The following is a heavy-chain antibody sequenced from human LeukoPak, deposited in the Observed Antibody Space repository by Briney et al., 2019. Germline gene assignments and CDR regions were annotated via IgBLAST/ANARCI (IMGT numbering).Heavy chain of an antibody. J-gene: IGHJ4*02. CDR1: GFTFSSYA. CDR3: AKGSRYCSSTSCYQRFDY. V-gene: IGHV3-23*01. D-gene: IGHD2-2*01. CDR2: ISGSGGST. Sequence: TGGSLRLSCAASGFTFSSYAVSWVRQAPGKGLEWVSAISGSGGSTYYADSVKGRFTISRDNSKNTLYLQMNSLRAEDTAVYYCAKGSRYCSSTSCYQRFDYWGQGTLVTVSS.